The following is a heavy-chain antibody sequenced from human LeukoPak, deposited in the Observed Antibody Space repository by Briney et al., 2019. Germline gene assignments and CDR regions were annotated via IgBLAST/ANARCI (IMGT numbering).Heavy chain of an antibody. CDR3: AKSPFNYDILTGPDY. V-gene: IGHV3-23*01. CDR2: ISGSGGST. Sequence: GGSLRLSCVASGFTFSAYAMTWVRQAPGKGLEWVSAISGSGGSTYYADSVKGRFTISRDNSKNTLYLQMNSLRAEDTAVYYCAKSPFNYDILTGPDYWGQGTLVTVSS. J-gene: IGHJ4*02. D-gene: IGHD3-9*01. CDR1: GFTFSAYA.